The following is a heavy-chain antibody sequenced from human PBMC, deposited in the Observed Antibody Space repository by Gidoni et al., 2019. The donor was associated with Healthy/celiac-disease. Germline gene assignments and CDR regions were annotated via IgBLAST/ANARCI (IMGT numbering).Heavy chain of an antibody. V-gene: IGHV4-30-4*01. J-gene: IGHJ4*02. CDR3: AREIGFGELFPYFDY. Sequence: QVQLQESGPGLVKPSQTLSLTCTVSGGSISSGDYYWSWIRQPPGKGLEWIGYIYYSGSTYYNPSLKSRVTISVDTSKNQFSLKLSSVTAADTAVYYCAREIGFGELFPYFDYWGQGTLVTVSS. D-gene: IGHD3-10*01. CDR2: IYYSGST. CDR1: GGSISSGDYY.